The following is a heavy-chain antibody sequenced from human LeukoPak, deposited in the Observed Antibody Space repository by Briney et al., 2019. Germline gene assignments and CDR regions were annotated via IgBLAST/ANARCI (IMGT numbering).Heavy chain of an antibody. D-gene: IGHD6-19*01. CDR2: IYTSGST. Sequence: SGTLSLTCAVSGGSISSSNWWSWIRQPAGKGLEWIGRIYTSGSTNYNPSLQSRVTISVDTSKKQFSLKLNSVTAADTAVYYCARGRLDSNGWYNFDYWGQGILVTVSS. CDR1: GGSISSSNW. CDR3: ARGRLDSNGWYNFDY. V-gene: IGHV4-61*02. J-gene: IGHJ4*02.